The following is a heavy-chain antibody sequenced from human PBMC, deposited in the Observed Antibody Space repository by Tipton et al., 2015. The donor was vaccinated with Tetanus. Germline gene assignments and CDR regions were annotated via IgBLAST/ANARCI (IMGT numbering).Heavy chain of an antibody. Sequence: GLVKPSETLTLTCAVSGRSLSGSTYYWGRIRQPPGKGLEWIGGFYYGGSSYYNSSLKSRVTISVDTSNNHFSLRLTSVTAADTAVYYCVRANYELFKKGPFDSWGQGTLVIVS. CDR2: FYYGGSS. J-gene: IGHJ4*02. D-gene: IGHD3-3*01. V-gene: IGHV4-39*02. CDR1: GRSLSGSTYY. CDR3: VRANYELFKKGPFDS.